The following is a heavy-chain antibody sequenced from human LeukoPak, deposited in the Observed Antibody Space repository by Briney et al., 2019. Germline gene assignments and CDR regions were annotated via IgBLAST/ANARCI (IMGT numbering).Heavy chain of an antibody. CDR3: ARRRYYDSTGYLE. Sequence: SETLSLTCTVSGGSISSYYWSWIRQPPGKGLEWIGYIYYSGSTNYNPSLKSRVTISVDTSKNQFSLKLSSVTAADTAVYYCARRRYYDSTGYLEWGQGTLVTVTS. J-gene: IGHJ1*01. CDR1: GGSISSYY. V-gene: IGHV4-59*01. D-gene: IGHD3-22*01. CDR2: IYYSGST.